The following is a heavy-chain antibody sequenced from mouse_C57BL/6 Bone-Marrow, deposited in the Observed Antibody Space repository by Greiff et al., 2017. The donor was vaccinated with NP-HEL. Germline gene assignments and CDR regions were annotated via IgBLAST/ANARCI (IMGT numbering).Heavy chain of an antibody. D-gene: IGHD1-1*01. CDR1: GYTFTSYW. CDR3: ARSTTVVATKGYYAMDY. V-gene: IGHV1-55*01. J-gene: IGHJ4*01. CDR2: IYPGSGST. Sequence: QVQLQQPGAELVKPGASVKMSCKASGYTFTSYWITWVKQRPGQGLEWIGDIYPGSGSTNYNEKFKSNATLTVDTSSSTAYMQLSSLTSEDSAVYYCARSTTVVATKGYYAMDYWGQGTSVTVSS.